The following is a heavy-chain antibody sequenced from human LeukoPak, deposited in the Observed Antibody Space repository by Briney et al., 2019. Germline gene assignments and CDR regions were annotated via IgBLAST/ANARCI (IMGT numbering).Heavy chain of an antibody. J-gene: IGHJ4*02. CDR3: TRDKGRTRESYSNYWQVWDY. V-gene: IGHV3-49*03. CDR2: IRSKAYGGTT. Sequence: GGSLRLSCTASGFTFGDYAMSWFRQAPGKGLEWVGFIRSKAYGGTTEYAASVKGRFTISRDDSKSIAYLQMNSLKTEDTAVYYCTRDKGRTRESYSNYWQVWDYWGQGTLVTVSS. CDR1: GFTFGDYA. D-gene: IGHD4-11*01.